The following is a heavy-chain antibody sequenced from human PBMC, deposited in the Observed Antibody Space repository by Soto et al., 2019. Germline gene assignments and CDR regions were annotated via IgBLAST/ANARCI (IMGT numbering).Heavy chain of an antibody. D-gene: IGHD2-15*01. CDR2: ISAYNGNT. J-gene: IGHJ5*02. CDR1: GYTVTRYG. CDR3: ARVQDCSGGSCYPEGWFDP. Sequence: QVQLVQSGAEVKEPGASVKVSCKASGYTVTRYGISWVRQAPVQGLERMGWISAYNGNTNYAQKLQGRVTMTTDTSTSTAYMELRSLRTDDMALYYCARVQDCSGGSCYPEGWFDPWGQGTLVTVSS. V-gene: IGHV1-18*03.